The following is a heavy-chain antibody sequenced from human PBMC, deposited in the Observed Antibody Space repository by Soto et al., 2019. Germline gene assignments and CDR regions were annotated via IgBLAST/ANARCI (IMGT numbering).Heavy chain of an antibody. J-gene: IGHJ4*02. CDR2: IHYSGTT. CDR1: GGSMRNYF. CDR3: AAGEASSRNLAPYYLDF. V-gene: IGHV4-59*01. Sequence: SETLSLTCTVSGGSMRNYFWTWIRQPPGRGLEWIGYIHYSGTTSFFPSYNPSLRSRVTISEDTSKNQFSLKLLSVTTADTAVYFCAAGEASSRNLAPYYLDFWGQGTLVTVSS. D-gene: IGHD6-13*01.